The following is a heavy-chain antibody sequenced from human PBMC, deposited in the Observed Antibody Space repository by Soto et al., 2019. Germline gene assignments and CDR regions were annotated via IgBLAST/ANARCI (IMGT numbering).Heavy chain of an antibody. CDR1: GFTFGDYA. V-gene: IGHV3-49*03. Sequence: GGSLRLSCTASGFTFGDYAMSWFRQAPGKGLEWVGFIRSKAYGGTTEYAASVKGRFTISRDDSKSIAYLQMNSLKTEDTAVYYCTRRHSYNWNYDPLDYWGQGTLVTVSS. J-gene: IGHJ4*02. D-gene: IGHD1-7*01. CDR3: TRRHSYNWNYDPLDY. CDR2: IRSKAYGGTT.